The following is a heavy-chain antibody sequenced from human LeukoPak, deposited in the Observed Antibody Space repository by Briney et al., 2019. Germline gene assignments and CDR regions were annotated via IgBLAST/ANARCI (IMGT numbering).Heavy chain of an antibody. V-gene: IGHV4-39*01. CDR3: ARQAPRSGWGLDY. D-gene: IGHD6-19*01. Sequence: PSETLSLTCTVSGGSISSSSYYWGWIRQPPGKGLEWIGSIYYSGSTYYNPSLKSRVTISVDTSKNQFSLKLSSVTAADTAVYYCARQAPRSGWGLDYWGQGTLVTVSS. J-gene: IGHJ4*02. CDR2: IYYSGST. CDR1: GGSISSSSYY.